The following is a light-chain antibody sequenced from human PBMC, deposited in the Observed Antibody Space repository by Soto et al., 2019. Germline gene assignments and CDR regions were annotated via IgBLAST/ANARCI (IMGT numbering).Light chain of an antibody. J-gene: IGKJ4*01. Sequence: DTQMTHSPSTLSASVGDRVTITFRASQSISDWLAWYQQKPGTAPKLLIYKASRLESGVPSRFSGSGSGTEFTLTISGLQPDDFATYYCQHFNSYPLTFGGGTKVDIK. CDR1: QSISDW. CDR3: QHFNSYPLT. V-gene: IGKV1-5*03. CDR2: KAS.